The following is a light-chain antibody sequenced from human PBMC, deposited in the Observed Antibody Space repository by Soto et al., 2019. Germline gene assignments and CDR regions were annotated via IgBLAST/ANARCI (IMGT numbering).Light chain of an antibody. CDR1: SSDIGGYNS. CDR3: TSYTPIVTLGSV. CDR2: EVT. V-gene: IGLV2-14*01. Sequence: QSALTQPASVTGSPGQSITISCTGTSSDIGGYNSVSWYQQHPGRAPRLIIYEVTNRPSGVSNRFSASKSGNTASLTISGLQAEDEADYYCTSYTPIVTLGSVFGTGTKVTDL. J-gene: IGLJ1*01.